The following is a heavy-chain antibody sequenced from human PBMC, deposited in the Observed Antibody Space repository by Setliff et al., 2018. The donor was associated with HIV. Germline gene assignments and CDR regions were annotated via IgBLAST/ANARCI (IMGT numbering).Heavy chain of an antibody. CDR3: ARDRHYYHSGAYGGSRDSFDF. CDR2: VYHGGNT. Sequence: PSETLSLTCAVSSYSIDSGYYWAWIRQSPGRGPEWIGSVYHGGNTYYNPSLKSRVTISMDTSKNRFSLKLNSVTAADTAVSYCARDRHYYHSGAYGGSRDSFDFWGQGTMVTVSS. V-gene: IGHV4-38-2*02. J-gene: IGHJ3*01. CDR1: SYSIDSGYY. D-gene: IGHD3-22*01.